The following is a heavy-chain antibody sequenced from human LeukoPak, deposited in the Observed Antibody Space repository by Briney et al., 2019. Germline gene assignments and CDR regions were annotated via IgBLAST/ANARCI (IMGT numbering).Heavy chain of an antibody. J-gene: IGHJ5*02. CDR2: VDSSGNT. CDR1: VVSMNGYY. V-gene: IGHV4-4*07. D-gene: IGHD3-10*01. CDR3: ARDSGTTGEVKFDP. Sequence: PSETLSLTCSVSVVSMNGYYWSWLRQSAGNRLKWIGHVDSSGNTNYNPSLESRVTMSVDTSKNQFSLKLSSVTAADTAVYYCARDSGTTGEVKFDPWGQGTLVTVPS.